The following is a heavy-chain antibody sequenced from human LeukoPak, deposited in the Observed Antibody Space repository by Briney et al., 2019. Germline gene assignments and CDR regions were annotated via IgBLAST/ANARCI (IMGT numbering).Heavy chain of an antibody. Sequence: LSLTCAVYGGSFSDYYMSLIRQAPGKGLEWVSYISSSGSTIYYADSVKGRFTISRDNAKNSLYLQMNSLRAEDTAVYYCARDGAEFHSWGQGTLVTVSS. CDR3: ARDGAEFHS. CDR2: ISSSGSTI. V-gene: IGHV3-11*04. J-gene: IGHJ4*02. CDR1: GGSFSDYY. D-gene: IGHD2-21*01.